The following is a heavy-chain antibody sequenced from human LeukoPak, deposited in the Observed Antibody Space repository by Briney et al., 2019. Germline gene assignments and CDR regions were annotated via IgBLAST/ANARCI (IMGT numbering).Heavy chain of an antibody. CDR1: GFIISPYW. J-gene: IGHJ4*02. CDR2: IKEDGSMR. CDR3: TRDEY. V-gene: IGHV3-7*01. Sequence: GGSLRLSCAASGFIISPYWMSWVRQVPGKGLELVANIKEDGSMRYYVDSVRGRFTISRDNAKNSLYLQMNSLRAEDTAVYYCTRDEYWGQGTPVTVSS.